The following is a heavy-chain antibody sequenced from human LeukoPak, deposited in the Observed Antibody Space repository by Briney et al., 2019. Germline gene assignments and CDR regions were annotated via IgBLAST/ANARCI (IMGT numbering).Heavy chain of an antibody. CDR2: IKQDGREK. CDR1: GFTVSGFTFSEYW. J-gene: IGHJ5*02. CDR3: VRDRGYYDTTGYFLGDR. Sequence: GGSLRLSCAVSGFTVSGFTFSEYWMSWVRQAPEKGLEWVANIKQDGREKHYVDSVKGRFSISRDNAKKSMFLQMNSLRAEDTAVYYCVRDRGYYDTTGYFLGDRWGQGTLIIVSS. D-gene: IGHD3-22*01. V-gene: IGHV3-7*01.